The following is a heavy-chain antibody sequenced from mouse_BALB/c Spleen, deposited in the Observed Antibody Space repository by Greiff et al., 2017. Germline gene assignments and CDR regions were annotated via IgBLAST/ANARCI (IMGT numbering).Heavy chain of an antibody. CDR3: AKSWGYDDDAMDY. J-gene: IGHJ4*01. Sequence: VQLQQSGPELVKPGASVKLSCKASGYSFTGYYMNWVMQSHGKSLEWIGRINPYNGDTFYNQKFKGKATLTVDKSSSTAHMELRSLASKDSAVYNCAKSWGYDDDAMDYWGQGTSVTVSS. CDR2: INPYNGDT. CDR1: GYSFTGYY. D-gene: IGHD2-2*01. V-gene: IGHV1-20*02.